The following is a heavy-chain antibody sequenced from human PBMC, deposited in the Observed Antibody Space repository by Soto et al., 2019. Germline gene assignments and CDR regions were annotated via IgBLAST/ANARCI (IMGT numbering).Heavy chain of an antibody. CDR2: ISGSAGTT. D-gene: IGHD6-19*01. V-gene: IGHV3-23*01. J-gene: IGHJ4*02. CDR3: ARNTGWLYYFHY. Sequence: EVQLLESGGGLVQPGGSLRLSCAASGFTFITFAMSWVRQAPGKGLEWVSVISGSAGTTYYADSVKGRFTISRDNSMNTLYLQMNSLRAEDTAVYYCARNTGWLYYFHYWGQGTLVTVSS. CDR1: GFTFITFA.